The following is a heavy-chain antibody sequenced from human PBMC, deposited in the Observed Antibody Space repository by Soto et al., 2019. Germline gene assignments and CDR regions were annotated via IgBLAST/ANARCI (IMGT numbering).Heavy chain of an antibody. J-gene: IGHJ4*02. Sequence: QVQLQESGPGLVKPSGTLSLTCAVSGDSISSDKWWSWVRQPPGKGLEWIGEIHHSGRTNYNPSLKSRVTILVEKSKNQVSLALSSMTAADTAVYYCARGGDWQFDYWGQGTLVTVSS. CDR2: IHHSGRT. D-gene: IGHD2-21*02. V-gene: IGHV4-4*02. CDR3: ARGGDWQFDY. CDR1: GDSISSDKW.